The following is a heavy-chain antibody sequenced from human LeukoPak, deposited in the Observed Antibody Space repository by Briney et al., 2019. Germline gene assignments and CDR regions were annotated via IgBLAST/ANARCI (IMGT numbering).Heavy chain of an antibody. CDR2: IYSGGSR. J-gene: IGHJ1*01. CDR3: ARVPVLGTRESFQR. V-gene: IGHV3-66*01. Sequence: PGGSLRLSCVASGLAVGSNYMSWVRQAPGKGLEWVSIIYSGGSRSYADSVKGRFTTSRDISQNTLFLEMNSLRVEDTAVYYCARVPVLGTRESFQRWGQGTLVTVSS. CDR1: GLAVGSNY. D-gene: IGHD4-23*01.